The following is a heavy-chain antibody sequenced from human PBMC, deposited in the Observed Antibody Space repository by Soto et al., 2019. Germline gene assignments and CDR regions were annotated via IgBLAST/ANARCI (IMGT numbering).Heavy chain of an antibody. V-gene: IGHV1-69*12. CDR2: IIPVFGTP. D-gene: IGHD3-22*01. CDR1: GGSLSNYG. CDR3: ARGDATKIVVTTYYAMDV. Sequence: QVQLVQSGAEVKKPGSSVKVSCKASGGSLSNYGISWVRQAPGQGLEWTGAIIPVFGTPNYAQKFQDRVTITADESTTTVYMEVRSLTSEATAVYYCARGDATKIVVTTYYAMDVWGQGTTVTVSS. J-gene: IGHJ6*02.